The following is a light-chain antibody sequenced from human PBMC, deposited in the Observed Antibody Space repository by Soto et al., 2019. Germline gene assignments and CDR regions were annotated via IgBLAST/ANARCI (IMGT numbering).Light chain of an antibody. CDR3: SSYAGSNNFV. V-gene: IGLV2-8*01. J-gene: IGLJ1*01. Sequence: QSALTQPPSASGFPGQSVAISCTGTSSDVGYYDYASWYQQHPGKAPKLVIYEVTKRPSGVPDRVSASKSGNTASLTVSGLRAEDEADYYCSSYAGSNNFVFGSGTKV. CDR2: EVT. CDR1: SSDVGYYDY.